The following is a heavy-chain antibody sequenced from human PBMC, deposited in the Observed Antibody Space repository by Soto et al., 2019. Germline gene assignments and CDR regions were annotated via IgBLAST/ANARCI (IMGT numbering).Heavy chain of an antibody. CDR2: ISYDGRNK. CDR1: GFTFSGSG. J-gene: IGHJ4*02. Sequence: PAGSLGLSCAASGFTFSGSGMHWFRQPPGKGLEWVAVISYDGRNKYYSDSVKGRFTISRDNSKNTLYLRMNSLRAEDTAVYYCASPNCSGGTCYWAFFDYWGLGTLVTVSS. CDR3: ASPNCSGGTCYWAFFDY. D-gene: IGHD2-15*01. V-gene: IGHV3-30*03.